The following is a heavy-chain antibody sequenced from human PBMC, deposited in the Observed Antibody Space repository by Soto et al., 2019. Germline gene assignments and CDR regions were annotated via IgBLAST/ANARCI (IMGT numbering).Heavy chain of an antibody. CDR1: GFTFSSYA. V-gene: IGHV3-64D*08. J-gene: IGHJ6*02. D-gene: IGHD3-16*01. CDR3: VKTEWGHYYYYGMDV. Sequence: GGSLRLSCSASGFTFSSYAMHWVRQAPGKGLEYVSAISSNGGSTYYADSVKGRFTISRDNSKNTLYLQMSSLRAEDTAVYYCVKTEWGHYYYYGMDVWGQGTTVTVSS. CDR2: ISSNGGST.